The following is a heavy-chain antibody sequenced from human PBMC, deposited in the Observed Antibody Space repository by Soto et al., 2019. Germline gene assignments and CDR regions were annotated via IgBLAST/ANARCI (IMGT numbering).Heavy chain of an antibody. CDR3: ARDISIAVAGTDWYFDL. CDR1: GGSISRYY. V-gene: IGHV4-4*07. J-gene: IGHJ2*01. Sequence: SETLSLTCTVSGGSISRYYWSWIRQPAGKGLEWIGRIYTSGSTNSNPSLKSRVTMSVATSKNQFSLKLSSVTAADTAVYYCARDISIAVAGTDWYFDLWGRGTLVTVSS. CDR2: IYTSGST. D-gene: IGHD6-19*01.